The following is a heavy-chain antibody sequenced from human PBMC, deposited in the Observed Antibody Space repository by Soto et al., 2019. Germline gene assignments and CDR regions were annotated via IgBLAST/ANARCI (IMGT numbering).Heavy chain of an antibody. CDR1: GGTFSSYA. D-gene: IGHD2-15*01. J-gene: IGHJ4*02. V-gene: IGHV1-69*01. CDR3: ARDRRDCSGGSCYSPYRFDY. Sequence: QGQLVQSGAEVKKPGSSVKVSCKASGGTFSSYAISWVRQAPGQGLEWMGGIIPIFGTANYAQKFQGRVTITADESTSTAYMELSSLRSEDTAVYYCARDRRDCSGGSCYSPYRFDYWGQGTLVTVSS. CDR2: IIPIFGTA.